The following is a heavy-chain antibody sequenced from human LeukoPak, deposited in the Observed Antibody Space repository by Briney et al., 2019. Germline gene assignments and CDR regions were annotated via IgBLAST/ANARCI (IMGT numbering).Heavy chain of an antibody. D-gene: IGHD6-19*01. J-gene: IGHJ4*02. CDR3: ARDGVAGGFDY. V-gene: IGHV4-59*01. CDR1: GGSIGSYH. Sequence: SETLSLTRTVSGGSIGSYHWNCIRQAPGKGLEWFGYIPYSGSHQHNSSLKSRVTISVDTSKNQYSLKLSAVTGADTAVYYCARDGVAGGFDYWGQGTLVTVSS. CDR2: IPYSGSH.